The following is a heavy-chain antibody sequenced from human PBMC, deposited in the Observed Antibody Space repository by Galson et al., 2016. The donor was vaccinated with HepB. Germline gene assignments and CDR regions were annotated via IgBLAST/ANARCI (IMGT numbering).Heavy chain of an antibody. J-gene: IGHJ6*02. D-gene: IGHD3-16*02. Sequence: SLRLSCATSGFTFSESAINWVRLASGKGLEWLGRIRSRTNRYATSYAESVKGKFTISRDDSKNTAYLQMNSLKTEDTAVYFCARQMGNRLDFYYYSGMDVWGQGTTVTVSS. V-gene: IGHV3-73*01. CDR1: GFTFSESA. CDR2: IRSRTNRYAT. CDR3: ARQMGNRLDFYYYSGMDV.